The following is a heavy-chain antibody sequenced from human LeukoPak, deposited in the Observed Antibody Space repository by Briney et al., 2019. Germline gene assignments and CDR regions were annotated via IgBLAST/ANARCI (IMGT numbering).Heavy chain of an antibody. D-gene: IGHD2-15*01. CDR3: GREGVAPKNGFAP. V-gene: IGHV1-46*01. Sequence: ASVKVSCKASGYTFTSYYMHWVRQAPGQGLEWMGIINPSGGSTSYAQKFQGRVTMTRDTSTSTVYMELSSLRSEDTAVYYCGREGVAPKNGFAPWAKETLATVP. CDR2: INPSGGST. J-gene: IGHJ5*02. CDR1: GYTFTSYY.